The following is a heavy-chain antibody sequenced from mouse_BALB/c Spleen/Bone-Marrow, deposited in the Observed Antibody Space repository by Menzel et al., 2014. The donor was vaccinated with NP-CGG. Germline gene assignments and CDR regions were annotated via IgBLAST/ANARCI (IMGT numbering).Heavy chain of an antibody. CDR1: GYTFTSYD. CDR2: IFPGDGST. V-gene: IGHV1S56*01. D-gene: IGHD2-4*01. CDR3: ARRVYYDYDGGAWFAY. J-gene: IGHJ3*01. Sequence: QVQLQQSGAELVKPGASVKLSCKASGYTFTSYDINWVRQRPEQGLEWIGWIFPGDGSTKYNEKFKGKATLTTDKSSSTAYMQLSRLTSEDSAVYFCARRVYYDYDGGAWFAYWGQGTLVTGSA.